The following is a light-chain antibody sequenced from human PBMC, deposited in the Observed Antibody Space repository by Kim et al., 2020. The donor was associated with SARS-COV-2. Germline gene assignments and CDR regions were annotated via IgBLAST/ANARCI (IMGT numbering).Light chain of an antibody. CDR2: DLS. V-gene: IGLV2-14*03. J-gene: IGLJ1*01. Sequence: QSALTQPASVSGSPGQSITISCTGTSSDVGGYNYVSWYQQHPGKAPKLMIYDLSNRPSGVSNRFSGSKSGNTASLTISGLQAEDEADYYCSSYISSTTLYVFGTGTKVTVL. CDR3: SSYISSTTLYV. CDR1: SSDVGGYNY.